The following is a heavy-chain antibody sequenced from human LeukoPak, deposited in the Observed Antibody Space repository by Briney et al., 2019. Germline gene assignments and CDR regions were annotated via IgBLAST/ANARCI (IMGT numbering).Heavy chain of an antibody. CDR2: VTPNGGAT. CDR1: GYTFTAYN. J-gene: IGHJ4*02. V-gene: IGHV1-2*02. CDR3: VRGAGSTTYRRFDL. Sequence: ASVKVSCKASGYTFTAYNIHWVRQAPGQGLEWMGWVTPNGGATHYAQQFQGRVTLTRDTSINTAYMELNSLISDDTAVYYCVRGAGSTTYRRFDLWGQGALVTVSS. D-gene: IGHD3-16*01.